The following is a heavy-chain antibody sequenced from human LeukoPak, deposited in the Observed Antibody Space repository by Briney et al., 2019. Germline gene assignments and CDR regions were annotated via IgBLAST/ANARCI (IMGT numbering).Heavy chain of an antibody. CDR1: GYTFTHYF. CDR3: VRDGGSGSPYDF. J-gene: IGHJ4*02. CDR2: INPNTGAT. Sequence: ASVKVSCKASGYTFTHYFAHWVRQAPGPGLQWMGWINPNTGATSYPQKFQGRVTITRDTSISTAYMELRSLRSDDTAIYYCVRDGGSGSPYDFWGQGTLVTVSS. D-gene: IGHD3-10*01. V-gene: IGHV1-2*02.